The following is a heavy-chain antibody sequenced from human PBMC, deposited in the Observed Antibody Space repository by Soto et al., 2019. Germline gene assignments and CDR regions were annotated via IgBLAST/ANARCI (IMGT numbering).Heavy chain of an antibody. CDR3: AKAYFDILTGYFGDY. Sequence: VQLLESGGGLVQPGGSLRLSCAASGFTFSNYAMSWVRQAPGKGREWVSGMSNSGSRTYYADSVKGRFIISRDNSKNTLYLQMNSLRHEDTAVYYCAKAYFDILTGYFGDYWGQGTLVSVSS. CDR2: MSNSGSRT. D-gene: IGHD3-9*01. V-gene: IGHV3-23*01. CDR1: GFTFSNYA. J-gene: IGHJ4*02.